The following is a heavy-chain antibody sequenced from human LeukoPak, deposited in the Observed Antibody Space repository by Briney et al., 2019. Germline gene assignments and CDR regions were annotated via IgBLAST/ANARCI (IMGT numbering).Heavy chain of an antibody. CDR2: IYYTGTT. CDR3: ASPGPDYGDYAYAY. D-gene: IGHD4-17*01. CDR1: GGSVTSGTYY. J-gene: IGHJ4*02. V-gene: IGHV4-61*01. Sequence: PSETLSLTCSVSGGSVTSGTYYWTWIRQSAGKGPEWIGYIYYTGTTNYNPSLKSRVTISLDTSKNQFSLRVSSVTAADTGTYYCASPGPDYGDYAYAYWGQGSLVTASS.